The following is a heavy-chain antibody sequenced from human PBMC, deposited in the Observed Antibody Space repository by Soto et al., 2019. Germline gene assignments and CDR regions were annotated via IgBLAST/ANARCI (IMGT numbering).Heavy chain of an antibody. J-gene: IGHJ6*02. D-gene: IGHD6-13*01. CDR3: AGRGSWGVYGMDV. CDR2: IYYSGST. CDR1: GGSISSSSYY. V-gene: IGHV4-39*01. Sequence: SETLSLTCTVSGGSISSSSYYWGWIRQPPGKGLEWIGSIYYSGSTYYNPSLKSRVTISVDTSKNQFSLKLSSVTAADTAVYYCAGRGSWGVYGMDVWGQGTTVTVAS.